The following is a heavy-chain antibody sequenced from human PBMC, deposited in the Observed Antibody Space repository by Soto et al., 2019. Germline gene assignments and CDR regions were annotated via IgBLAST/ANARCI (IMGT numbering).Heavy chain of an antibody. CDR3: ARDFAAAAEGGYYGMDV. CDR1: GGSISSGGYY. CDR2: IYYSGST. Sequence: SETLSLTCTVSGGSISSGGYYWSWIRQHPGKGLEWIGYIYYSGSTYYNPSLKSRVTISVDTSKNQFSLKLSSVTAADTAVYYCARDFAAAAEGGYYGMDVWGQGTTVTVSS. J-gene: IGHJ6*02. V-gene: IGHV4-31*03. D-gene: IGHD6-13*01.